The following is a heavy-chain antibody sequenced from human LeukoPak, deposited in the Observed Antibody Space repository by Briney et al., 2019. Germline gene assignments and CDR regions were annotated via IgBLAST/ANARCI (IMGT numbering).Heavy chain of an antibody. CDR2: INHSGIT. D-gene: IGHD3-22*01. Sequence: SETLSLTCAVYGGSFSGYYWSWIRQPPGKGLEWIGEINHSGITNYNPSLKSRVTISVDTSKNQFSLKLSSVTAADTAVYYCARGRVGDIASYYYDSSGYSHFDYWGQGTLVTVSS. CDR3: ARGRVGDIASYYYDSSGYSHFDY. CDR1: GGSFSGYY. J-gene: IGHJ4*02. V-gene: IGHV4-34*01.